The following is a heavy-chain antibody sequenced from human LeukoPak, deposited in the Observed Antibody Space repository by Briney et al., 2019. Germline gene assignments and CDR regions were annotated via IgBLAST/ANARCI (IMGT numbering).Heavy chain of an antibody. Sequence: GASVKVSCKASGYTFTGCYMHWVRQAPGHGLEWMGVINPTGGSTSYPQKFQGRVTMTRDTSTSTVYMELSSLRYEDTAVYFCARGNGGLRNGYAFDIWGQGTMVTVSS. CDR1: GYTFTGCY. CDR3: ARGNGGLRNGYAFDI. V-gene: IGHV1-46*01. J-gene: IGHJ3*02. CDR2: INPTGGST. D-gene: IGHD2-8*01.